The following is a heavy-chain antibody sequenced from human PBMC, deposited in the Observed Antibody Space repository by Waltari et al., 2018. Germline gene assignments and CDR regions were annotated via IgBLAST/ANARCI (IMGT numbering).Heavy chain of an antibody. J-gene: IGHJ4*02. D-gene: IGHD3-16*02. V-gene: IGHV3-49*04. CDR3: TRDRSADY. CDR1: GFTFGDYA. Sequence: EVQLVESGGGLVQPGRSLSLSWTAAGFTFGDYAMSWVRQAPGKGLEWVGFIRSKAYGGTTEYAASVKGRFTISRDDSKSIAYLQMNSLKTEDTAVYYCTRDRSADYWGQGTLVTVSS. CDR2: IRSKAYGGTT.